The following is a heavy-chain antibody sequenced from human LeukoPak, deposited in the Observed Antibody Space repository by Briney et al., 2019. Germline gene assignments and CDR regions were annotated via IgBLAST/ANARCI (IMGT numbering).Heavy chain of an antibody. CDR1: GGSISSYY. CDR2: IYYSGST. V-gene: IGHV4-59*12. J-gene: IGHJ2*01. Sequence: SETLSLTCTVSGGSISSYYWSWIRQPPGKGLEWIGYIYYSGSTNYNPSLKSRVTISVDTSKNQFSLKLSSVTAADTAVYYCAREEYDFWSGYTDWYFDLWGRGTLVTVSS. D-gene: IGHD3-3*01. CDR3: AREEYDFWSGYTDWYFDL.